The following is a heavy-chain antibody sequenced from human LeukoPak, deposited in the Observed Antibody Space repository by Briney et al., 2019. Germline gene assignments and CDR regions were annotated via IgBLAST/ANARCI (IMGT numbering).Heavy chain of an antibody. V-gene: IGHV4-34*01. J-gene: IGHJ4*02. Sequence: SETLSLTCAVYGGSFRGYYWSWLRQTPGKGLEWIGEINHSGSTNYNPSLKSRVTISVDTSKNQFSLKLSSVTAADTAVYYCARGSAAAAPFDYWGQGTLVTVSS. CDR1: GGSFRGYY. CDR3: ARGSAAAAPFDY. D-gene: IGHD6-13*01. CDR2: INHSGST.